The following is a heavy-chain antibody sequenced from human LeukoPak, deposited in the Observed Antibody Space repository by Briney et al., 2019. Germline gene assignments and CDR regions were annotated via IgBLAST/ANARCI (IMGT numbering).Heavy chain of an antibody. CDR3: ARRGVVIRVILVGFHKEAFYFDS. Sequence: GGSLRLSCAVSGLTLSNYGMSWVRQAPGKGLEWVAGISDSGGSTNYADSVKGRFTISRDNPKNTLYLQMNSLRAEDTAVYFCARRGVVIRVILVGFHKEAFYFDSWGQGALVTVSS. D-gene: IGHD3-22*01. CDR1: GLTLSNYG. CDR2: ISDSGGST. J-gene: IGHJ4*02. V-gene: IGHV3-23*01.